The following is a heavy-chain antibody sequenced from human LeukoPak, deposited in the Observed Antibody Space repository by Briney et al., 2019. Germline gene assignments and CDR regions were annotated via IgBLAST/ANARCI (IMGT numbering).Heavy chain of an antibody. V-gene: IGHV3-21*01. J-gene: IGHJ4*02. CDR3: AKDERNWNYNLASQTYD. CDR2: ISSSSSYI. D-gene: IGHD1-7*01. CDR1: GFTFSSYS. Sequence: GGSLRLSCAASGFTFSSYSMNWVRQAPGKGLEWVSSISSSSSYIYYADSVKGRFTISRDNAKNSLYLQMNSLRAEDTAVYYCAKDERNWNYNLASQTYDWGQGTLVTVSS.